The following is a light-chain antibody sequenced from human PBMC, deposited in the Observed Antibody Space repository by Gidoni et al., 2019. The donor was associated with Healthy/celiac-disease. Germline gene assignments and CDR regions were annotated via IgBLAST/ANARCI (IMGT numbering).Light chain of an antibody. J-gene: IGLJ2*01. CDR2: GNS. CDR1: SSNIGAGYD. Sequence: QSVLTQPPSVSGAPGQRVTISCTGSSSNIGAGYDVPWYQQLPGTAPKLLIYGNSNRPSGVPDRFSGSKSGTSASLAITGLQAEDDADYYCQSYDSSLSGSKVFGGGTKLTVL. CDR3: QSYDSSLSGSKV. V-gene: IGLV1-40*01.